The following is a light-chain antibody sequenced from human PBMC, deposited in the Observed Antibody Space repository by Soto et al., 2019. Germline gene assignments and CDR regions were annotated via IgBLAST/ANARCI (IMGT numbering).Light chain of an antibody. V-gene: IGLV2-14*01. J-gene: IGLJ2*01. CDR2: EVT. CDR1: RSDVGGYDY. Sequence: QSALTQPASVSGSPGQSITISCTGTRSDVGGYDYVSWYQQHPGKAPKLIIYEVTNGPSGISPRFSGSKSGNTASLTISGLQADDEADYYCSSFSSSDTPVVFGGGTKLTVL. CDR3: SSFSSSDTPVV.